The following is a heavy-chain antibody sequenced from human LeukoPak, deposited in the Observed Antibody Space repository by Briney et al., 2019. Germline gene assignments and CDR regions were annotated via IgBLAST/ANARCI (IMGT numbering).Heavy chain of an antibody. CDR2: VYSSGNT. CDR1: GGSISGDH. Sequence: SETLSLTCTVSGGSISGDHWNWIRQPPGKGLEWIGYVYSSGNTNYNPSLKSRVTISIDTSKNQFSLKLSSVTAADTAVYYCARRNDFGIWGQGTMVTVSA. CDR3: ARRNDFGI. J-gene: IGHJ3*02. V-gene: IGHV4-59*08.